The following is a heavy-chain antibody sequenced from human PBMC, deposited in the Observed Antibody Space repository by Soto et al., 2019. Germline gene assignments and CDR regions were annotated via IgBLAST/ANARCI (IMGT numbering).Heavy chain of an antibody. V-gene: IGHV1-58*01. CDR3: AAPLWGWSKGGAFDI. D-gene: IGHD2-21*01. CDR2: IVVGSGNT. CDR1: GFTFTSSA. J-gene: IGHJ3*02. Sequence: MQLVQSGPEVKKPGTSVKVSCKASGFTFTSSAVQWVRQARGQRLEWIGWIVVGSGNTNYAQKFQERVTITRDMSTSTAYMELSSLRSEDTAVYYCAAPLWGWSKGGAFDIWGQGTMVTVSS.